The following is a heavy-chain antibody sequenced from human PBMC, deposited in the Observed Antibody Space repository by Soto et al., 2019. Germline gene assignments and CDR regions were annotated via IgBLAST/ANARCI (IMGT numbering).Heavy chain of an antibody. D-gene: IGHD3-3*01. Sequence: LLLQSGAELKKPGASVKISCQASGYSFSTYDISWLRQAPGQGPEWMGRISPKNGNTNYAQNFQDRVTMTADTSSSTAYMELRGLRSDDPAKYYCATSYDSGFDPWGQGTLVTVSS. CDR2: ISPKNGNT. V-gene: IGHV1-18*04. J-gene: IGHJ5*02. CDR3: ATSYDSGFDP. CDR1: GYSFSTYD.